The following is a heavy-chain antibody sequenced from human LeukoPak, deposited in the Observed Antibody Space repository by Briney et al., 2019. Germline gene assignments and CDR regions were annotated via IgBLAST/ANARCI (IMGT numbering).Heavy chain of an antibody. Sequence: GGSLRLSCAASVFTFSSFGMHWVRQAPGKGLVWVAGIWYDGSNKYYADCVKGRFTISRDNSKNTLYLQMNSLRAEDTAVYYCAKDRFQGVNDYWGQGTLVTVSS. CDR1: VFTFSSFG. CDR2: IWYDGSNK. V-gene: IGHV3-33*06. D-gene: IGHD3-10*01. CDR3: AKDRFQGVNDY. J-gene: IGHJ4*02.